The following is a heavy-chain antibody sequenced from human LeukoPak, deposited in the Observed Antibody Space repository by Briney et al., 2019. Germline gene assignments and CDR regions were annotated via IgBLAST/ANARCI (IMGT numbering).Heavy chain of an antibody. CDR3: ARHPFATPFDY. Sequence: SETLSLTCTVSGGSISSSSYYWGWIRQPPGKGLEWIGSIYYSGSTNYNPSLKSRVTISVDTSKNQFSLKLSSVTAADTAVYFCARHPFATPFDYWGPGTLVTVSS. CDR1: GGSISSSSYY. J-gene: IGHJ4*02. CDR2: IYYSGST. V-gene: IGHV4-39*01. D-gene: IGHD2-15*01.